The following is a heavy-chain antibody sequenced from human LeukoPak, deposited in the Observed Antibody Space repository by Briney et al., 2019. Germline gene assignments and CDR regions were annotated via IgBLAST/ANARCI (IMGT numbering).Heavy chain of an antibody. CDR3: ARDRIVGATTIDY. Sequence: ASVKVSCKASGYTFTGYYMHWVRQAPGQGLEWMGWINPNSGGTNYAQKFQGRVTMTRDTSISTAYMELSRLRSDDTAVYYCARDRIVGATTIDYWGQGTLATVSS. V-gene: IGHV1-2*02. J-gene: IGHJ4*02. D-gene: IGHD1-26*01. CDR1: GYTFTGYY. CDR2: INPNSGGT.